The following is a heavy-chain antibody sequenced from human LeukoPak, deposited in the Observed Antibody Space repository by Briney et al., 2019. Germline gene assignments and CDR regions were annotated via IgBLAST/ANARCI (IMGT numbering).Heavy chain of an antibody. CDR3: AKVLWFGELFYGMDV. CDR1: GFTFSSYG. CDR2: ISYDGSNK. D-gene: IGHD3-10*01. V-gene: IGHV3-30*18. Sequence: PGGSLRLSCAASGFTFSSYGMHWVRQAPGKGLEWVAVISYDGSNKYYADSVKGRFTISRDNSKNTLYLQMNSLRAEDTAVYYCAKVLWFGELFYGMDVWGQGTTVTVSS. J-gene: IGHJ6*02.